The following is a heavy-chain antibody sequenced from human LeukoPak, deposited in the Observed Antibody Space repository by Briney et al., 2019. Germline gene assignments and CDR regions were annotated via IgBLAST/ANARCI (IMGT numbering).Heavy chain of an antibody. CDR3: ASRPHGTYYYDSSGNGIPTTHQNWFDP. D-gene: IGHD3-22*01. V-gene: IGHV4-34*01. CDR2: INHSGST. J-gene: IGHJ5*02. CDR1: GGSFSGYY. Sequence: PSETLSLTCAVHGGSFSGYYWSWIRQPPGKGLEWIGEINHSGSTNYNPSLKSRVTISVDTSKNQFSLKLSSVTAADTAVYYCASRPHGTYYYDSSGNGIPTTHQNWFDPWGQGTLVTVSS.